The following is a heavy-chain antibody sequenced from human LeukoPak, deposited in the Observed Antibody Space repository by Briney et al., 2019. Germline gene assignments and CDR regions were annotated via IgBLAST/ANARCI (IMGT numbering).Heavy chain of an antibody. D-gene: IGHD3-10*01. CDR2: INQDGSQK. V-gene: IGHV3-7*01. Sequence: GGSLRLSCAASGFTFSSFWMTWGRQAPGKGLEWVANINQDGSQKNYVDSVKGRFTISGDNAQNLLYLQMNSLRAEDTAVYFCAVGGHVDYCGQGTLVTVPS. CDR1: GFTFSSFW. J-gene: IGHJ4*02. CDR3: AVGGHVDY.